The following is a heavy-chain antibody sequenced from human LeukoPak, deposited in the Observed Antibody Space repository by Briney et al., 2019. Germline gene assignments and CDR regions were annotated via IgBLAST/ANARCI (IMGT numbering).Heavy chain of an antibody. J-gene: IGHJ4*02. Sequence: SVKVSCKASGSTFISYLIHWVRQAPGQGLEWMGRVNPNDGSTIYSQRFQGRVTMTRDTSTNTVYLDLTSLRSDDTAVYYCAKEREGTYYFDYWGQGTLVTVSS. CDR3: AKEREGTYYFDY. V-gene: IGHV1-46*01. CDR2: VNPNDGST. CDR1: GSTFISYL. D-gene: IGHD1-26*01.